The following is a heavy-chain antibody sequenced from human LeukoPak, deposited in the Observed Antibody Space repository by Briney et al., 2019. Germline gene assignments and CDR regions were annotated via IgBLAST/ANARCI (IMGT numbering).Heavy chain of an antibody. D-gene: IGHD3-3*01. CDR2: IYYSGST. CDR3: ARGVAATIFGYWFDP. Sequence: SETLSLTCTVSGGSISSYYWSWIRQPPGKGLEWIGYIYYSGSTNYNPSLKSRVTISVDTSKNQFSLKLSSVTAADTAVYYCARGVAATIFGYWFDPWGQGTLVTVSS. CDR1: GGSISSYY. V-gene: IGHV4-59*01. J-gene: IGHJ5*02.